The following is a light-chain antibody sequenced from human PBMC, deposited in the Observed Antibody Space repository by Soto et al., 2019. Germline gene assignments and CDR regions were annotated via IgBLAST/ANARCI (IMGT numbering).Light chain of an antibody. Sequence: EIVLTQSPGTLSLSPGERATLSCRASQSVSSYLAWYQQKPGQAPRLLIYDASTRATGISARFSGSGSGTDFTLTIGSLEPEDFAVYYCQQRSNWPVTFGQGTRVEVK. CDR3: QQRSNWPVT. J-gene: IGKJ1*01. CDR2: DAS. V-gene: IGKV3-11*01. CDR1: QSVSSY.